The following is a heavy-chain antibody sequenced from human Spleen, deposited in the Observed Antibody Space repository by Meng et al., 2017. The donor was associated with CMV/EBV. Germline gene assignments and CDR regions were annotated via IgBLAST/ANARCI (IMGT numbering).Heavy chain of an antibody. Sequence: GGSLRLSCAASGFTFSSYWMSWVRQAPGKGLEWVANIKQDGSEKYYVDSVKGRFTISRDNAKNSLYLQMNSLRAEDTAVYYCVRDLVGYSSSWHPFDYWGQGTLVTVSS. V-gene: IGHV3-7*01. CDR2: IKQDGSEK. J-gene: IGHJ4*02. CDR3: VRDLVGYSSSWHPFDY. D-gene: IGHD6-13*01. CDR1: GFTFSSYW.